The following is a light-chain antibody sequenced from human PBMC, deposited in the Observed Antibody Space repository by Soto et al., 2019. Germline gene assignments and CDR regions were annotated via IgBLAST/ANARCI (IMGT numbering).Light chain of an antibody. Sequence: DVRMTQSPSSLSASVGDTITITCRASRTINTYLNWFQQKPGEPPRLLINGASTLHDGVPSRFSGSGSGADFTLTISGLQPEDFASYHCQQTYSDISFGGGTKV. V-gene: IGKV1-39*01. CDR1: RTINTY. J-gene: IGKJ4*01. CDR3: QQTYSDIS. CDR2: GAS.